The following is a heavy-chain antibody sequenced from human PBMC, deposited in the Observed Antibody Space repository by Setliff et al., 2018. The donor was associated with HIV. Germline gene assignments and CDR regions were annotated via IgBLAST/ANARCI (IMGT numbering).Heavy chain of an antibody. CDR1: GDFFSSDYY. D-gene: IGHD3-16*01. CDR2: IFHSGNT. Sequence: SETLSLTCTVSGDFFSSDYYWGWIRQPPGKGLEWIGNIFHSGNTDQNPPLKSRVTMSVEASENQFSLRLNSVTAADTAVYYCARRTIWGDAFDIWGRGTMVTVSS. J-gene: IGHJ3*02. CDR3: ARRTIWGDAFDI. V-gene: IGHV4-38-2*02.